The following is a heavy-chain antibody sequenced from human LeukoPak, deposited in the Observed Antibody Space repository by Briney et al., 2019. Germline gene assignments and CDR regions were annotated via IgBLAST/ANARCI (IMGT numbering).Heavy chain of an antibody. CDR3: ARTHSSDYDSSGYFDS. D-gene: IGHD3-22*01. CDR2: INVYNGFT. Sequence: ASVKVACKASGYTFTTYGFTWVRQGPGQGLEWIAYINVYNGFTDYAQNLQGRVTMTTDTSTTTAYMELKSLRSDDTAMYYCARTHSSDYDSSGYFDSWGQGTLVTVSS. V-gene: IGHV1-18*01. CDR1: GYTFTTYG. J-gene: IGHJ4*02.